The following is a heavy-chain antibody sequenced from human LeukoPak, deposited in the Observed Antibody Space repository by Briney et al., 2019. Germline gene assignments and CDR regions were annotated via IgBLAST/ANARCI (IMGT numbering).Heavy chain of an antibody. J-gene: IGHJ4*02. D-gene: IGHD2-15*01. CDR2: IYPGDSGT. V-gene: IGHV5-51*01. CDR3: ARRFRYCSGGSCYYFDY. CDR1: GYSFTIYW. Sequence: GESLKISCQGSGYSFTIYWIAWVRQMPGKGLEWMGIIYPGDSGTRYSPSFQGQVTISADKSISTAYLQWSSLKASDTAMYYCARRFRYCSGGSCYYFDYWGQGTLVTVSS.